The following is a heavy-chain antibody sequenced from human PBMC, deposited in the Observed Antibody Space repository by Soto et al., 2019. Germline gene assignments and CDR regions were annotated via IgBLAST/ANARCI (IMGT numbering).Heavy chain of an antibody. CDR1: GGSFSGYY. V-gene: IGHV4-34*01. J-gene: IGHJ6*03. D-gene: IGHD3-10*01. CDR2: INHSGST. CDR3: ARGPRVTMVRGATYYYYYYMDV. Sequence: SETLSLTCAVYGGSFSGYYWSWIRQPPGKGLEWIGEINHSGSTNYNPSLKSRVTISVDTSKNQFSLKLSSVTAADTAVYYCARGPRVTMVRGATYYYYYYMDVWGKGTTVTVSS.